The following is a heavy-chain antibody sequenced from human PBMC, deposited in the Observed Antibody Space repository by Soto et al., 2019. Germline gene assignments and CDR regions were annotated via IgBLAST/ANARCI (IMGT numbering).Heavy chain of an antibody. J-gene: IGHJ6*02. V-gene: IGHV4-59*01. CDR2: IYYSGST. CDR1: GGSISSYY. CDR3: ARGPGDYYYYYYGMDV. D-gene: IGHD4-17*01. Sequence: SETLSLTCTVSGGSISSYYWSWIRQPPGKGLEWIGYIYYSGSTNYNPSLKSRVTISVDTSKNQFSLKLSSVTAADTAVYYCARGPGDYYYYYYGMDVWGQGTTVTVSS.